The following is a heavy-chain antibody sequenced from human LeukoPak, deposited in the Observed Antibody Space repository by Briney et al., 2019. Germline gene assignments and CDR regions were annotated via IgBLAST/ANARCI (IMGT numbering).Heavy chain of an antibody. CDR3: ARGRARDAFDI. D-gene: IGHD1-26*01. Sequence: PSETLSLTCSVSGGSTSSYYWSWIRQPPGKQLEWIGYIYYSGSTNYNPSLKSRVTISIDTSKNQFSLNLTSVTAADTAVYYCARGRARDAFDIWGQGTMVTVSS. CDR1: GGSTSSYY. CDR2: IYYSGST. J-gene: IGHJ3*02. V-gene: IGHV4-59*08.